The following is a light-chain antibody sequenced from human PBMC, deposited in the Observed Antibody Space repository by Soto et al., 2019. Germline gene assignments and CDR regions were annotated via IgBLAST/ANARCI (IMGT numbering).Light chain of an antibody. J-gene: IGKJ1*01. CDR3: QQYTENSRT. V-gene: IGKV1-5*01. CDR1: QSMTGW. CDR2: DAS. Sequence: DLQLTQSPSTLSASVGDRVTITCRASQSMTGWLAWYQQKPGKAPKVLIYDASSLHSGVPSRFSGSESGTEFTLTISSLQPDDIATYYCQQYTENSRTFGQGTKVDI.